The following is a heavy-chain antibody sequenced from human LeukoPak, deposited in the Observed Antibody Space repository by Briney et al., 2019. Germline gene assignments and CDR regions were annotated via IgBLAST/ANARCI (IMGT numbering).Heavy chain of an antibody. D-gene: IGHD7-27*01. V-gene: IGHV3-30*02. CDR2: IRYDGSNK. CDR3: ARDANWARDY. J-gene: IGHJ4*02. CDR1: GFTFSSYG. Sequence: PGGSLRLSCAASGFTFSSYGMHWVRQAPGKGLEWVAFIRYDGSNKYYADSVKGRFTISRDNSKNTLYLQMNSLRAEDTAVYYCARDANWARDYWGQGTLVTVSS.